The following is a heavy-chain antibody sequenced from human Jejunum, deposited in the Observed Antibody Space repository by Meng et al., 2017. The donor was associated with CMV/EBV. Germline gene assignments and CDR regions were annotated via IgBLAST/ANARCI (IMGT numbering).Heavy chain of an antibody. V-gene: IGHV1-46*01. CDR3: ARGSCSGDRCPLDT. J-gene: IGHJ5*02. D-gene: IGHD2-15*01. CDR1: GYTLTTSY. Sequence: SGYTLTTSYMHWVRQAPGQGLEWMGTINPSAGGTSHAQKFQGRITMARDTSTSTVYMELSSLRSEDTAMYYCARGSCSGDRCPLDTWGQGTLVTVSS. CDR2: INPSAGGT.